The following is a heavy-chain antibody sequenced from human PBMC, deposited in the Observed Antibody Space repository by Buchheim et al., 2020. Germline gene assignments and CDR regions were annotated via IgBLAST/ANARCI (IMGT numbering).Heavy chain of an antibody. CDR2: IYTSGST. CDR1: GGSISSGSYY. V-gene: IGHV4-61*02. CDR3: ARTYSSSWYLSWWFDP. J-gene: IGHJ5*02. Sequence: QVQLQESGPGLVKPSQTLSLTCTVSGGSISSGSYYWSWIRQPAGKGLEWIGRIYTSGSTNYNPSLKSRVTITVDTSKNQFSLKLSSVTAADTGVYYCARTYSSSWYLSWWFDPWGQGTL. D-gene: IGHD6-13*01.